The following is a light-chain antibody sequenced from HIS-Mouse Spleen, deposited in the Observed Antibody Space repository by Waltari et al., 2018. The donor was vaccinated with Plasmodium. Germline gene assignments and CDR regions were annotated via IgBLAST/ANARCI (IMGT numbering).Light chain of an antibody. CDR2: EDS. J-gene: IGLJ3*02. CDR3: YSTDSSGNHRV. V-gene: IGLV3-10*01. CDR1: ALQVNY. Sequence: SYELTQPPSVSVSPGHTARTTCSGDALQVNYAYWYQQKSGQAPVLVIYEDSKRPSGIPERFSGSSSGTMATLTISGAQVEDEADYYCYSTDSSGNHRVFGGGTKLTVL.